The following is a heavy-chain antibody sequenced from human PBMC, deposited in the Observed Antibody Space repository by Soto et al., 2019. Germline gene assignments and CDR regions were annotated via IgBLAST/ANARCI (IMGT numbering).Heavy chain of an antibody. J-gene: IGHJ6*02. D-gene: IGHD3-9*01. CDR2: IFYTGTT. Sequence: QVQLQESGPGLVKPSQTLSLTCTVSGGSISSGNYYSTWIRQSPGKGLEWIGYIFYTGTTYYNPSLKSRVTITLNTSKNQISLQLSSVTAADTAVYYCARDRHFDRLSGGYYYYGMDGWGQGTTVSVSS. V-gene: IGHV4-30-4*01. CDR3: ARDRHFDRLSGGYYYYGMDG. CDR1: GGSISSGNYY.